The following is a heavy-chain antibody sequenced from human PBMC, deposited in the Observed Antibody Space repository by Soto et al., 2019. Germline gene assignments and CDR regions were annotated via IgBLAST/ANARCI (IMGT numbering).Heavy chain of an antibody. D-gene: IGHD3-3*01. CDR1: GYNFAGYW. CDR2: IYPSDSDT. Sequence: PGESLKISCKGSGYNFAGYWVAWVRQMPGKGLELMGIIYPSDSDTRYRPSFQGQVTISADKSISSAYLQWSSLRASDTAMYYCARGGVSTRTFDYWGQGTPVTVSS. J-gene: IGHJ4*02. CDR3: ARGGVSTRTFDY. V-gene: IGHV5-51*01.